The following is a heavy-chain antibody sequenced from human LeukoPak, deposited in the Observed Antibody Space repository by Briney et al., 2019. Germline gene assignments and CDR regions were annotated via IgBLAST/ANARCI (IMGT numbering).Heavy chain of an antibody. CDR1: GGSISSSNW. D-gene: IGHD3-3*01. J-gene: IGHJ6*03. CDR3: AGDRNYHYDFWSGYYTYYMDV. Sequence: PSGTLSLTCAASGGSISSSNWWSWVRQPPGKGLEWIGEIYHSGSTNYNPSLKSRVTISVDKSKNQFSLKLSSVTAADTAVYYCAGDRNYHYDFWSGYYTYYMDVWGKGTTVTVSS. CDR2: IYHSGST. V-gene: IGHV4-4*02.